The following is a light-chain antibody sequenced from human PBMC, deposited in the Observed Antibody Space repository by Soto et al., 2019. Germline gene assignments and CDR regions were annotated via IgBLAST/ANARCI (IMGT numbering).Light chain of an antibody. CDR1: QKTRTW. J-gene: IGKJ1*01. V-gene: IGKV1-5*03. Sequence: DIQMTQSPSTLSASVGDRVTITCRASQKTRTWLAWYQQKPGKAPKLLISKASTLESGVPSRFSGSGSETEFTLTISSLQPDDFATYYCQQYNSYSGRTFGQGTKVEIK. CDR2: KAS. CDR3: QQYNSYSGRT.